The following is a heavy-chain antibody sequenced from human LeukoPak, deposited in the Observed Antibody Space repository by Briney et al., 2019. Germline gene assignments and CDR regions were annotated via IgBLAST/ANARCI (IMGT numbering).Heavy chain of an antibody. Sequence: ASVKVSCRASGYTFTGYYMHWVRQAPGQGLEWMGWINPNSGGTNYAQKFQGRVTMTRDTSISTAYMELSRLRSDDTAVYYCARGGSSWYGPHYYYYMDVWGKGTTVTVSS. D-gene: IGHD6-13*01. V-gene: IGHV1-2*02. J-gene: IGHJ6*03. CDR3: ARGGSSWYGPHYYYYMDV. CDR2: INPNSGGT. CDR1: GYTFTGYY.